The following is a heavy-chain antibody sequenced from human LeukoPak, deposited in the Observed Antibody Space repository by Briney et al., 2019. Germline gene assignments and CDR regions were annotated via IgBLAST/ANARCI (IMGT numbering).Heavy chain of an antibody. J-gene: IGHJ4*02. CDR3: ATLSRNGDYGDY. V-gene: IGHV3-48*03. D-gene: IGHD2-8*01. Sequence: PGGSVRLSCAVSGFTFSSYEMNWVRQAPGKGLEWVSYISSSGSTIYYADSVKGRFTISRDNAKNSLYLQMNSLRAEDTAVYYCATLSRNGDYGDYWGQGTLVAVSS. CDR1: GFTFSSYE. CDR2: ISSSGSTI.